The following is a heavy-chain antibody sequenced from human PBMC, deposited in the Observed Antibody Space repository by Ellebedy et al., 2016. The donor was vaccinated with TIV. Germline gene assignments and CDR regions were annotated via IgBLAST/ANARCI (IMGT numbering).Heavy chain of an antibody. V-gene: IGHV3-30*03. CDR3: ARDLPQWFVVVPAAIVGSDAFDI. CDR1: GFTFSSYG. CDR2: ISYDGSNK. Sequence: GESLKISCAASGFTFSSYGMHWVRQARGKGLEWVAVISYDGSNKYYADSVKGRFTISRDNSKNTLYLQMNSLRAEDTAVYYCARDLPQWFVVVPAAIVGSDAFDIWGQGTMVTVSS. J-gene: IGHJ3*02. D-gene: IGHD2-2*01.